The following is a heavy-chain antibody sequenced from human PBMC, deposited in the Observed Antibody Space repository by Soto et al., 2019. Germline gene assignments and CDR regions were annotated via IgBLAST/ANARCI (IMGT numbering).Heavy chain of an antibody. CDR2: IWYDGSNK. J-gene: IGHJ4*02. V-gene: IGHV3-33*01. CDR1: VFTFSSYG. Sequence: VGSLRLSCASSVFTFSSYGMHCVRHSPGKGLEWVAVIWYDGSNKYYADSVKGRFTISRDNSKNTQYLQMNSLRAEDTAVYYCARSPSGWIGTSDYGGQGTLVTAPQ. D-gene: IGHD6-19*01. CDR3: ARSPSGWIGTSDY.